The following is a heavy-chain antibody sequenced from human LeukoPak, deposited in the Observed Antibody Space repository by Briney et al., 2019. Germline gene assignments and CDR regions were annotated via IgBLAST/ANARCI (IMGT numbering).Heavy chain of an antibody. CDR3: ARGTLELGTMIVVVTDY. D-gene: IGHD3-22*01. CDR2: INPNTGGT. CDR1: GYIFTGYY. V-gene: IGHV1-2*02. J-gene: IGHJ4*02. Sequence: GASVKVSCTASGYIFTGYYMHWVRQAPGQGLEWMGWINPNTGGTKFAQNFQGRVTMTRDTSMSTAYMELSRLRSDDTAVYYCARGTLELGTMIVVVTDYWGQGTLVTVSS.